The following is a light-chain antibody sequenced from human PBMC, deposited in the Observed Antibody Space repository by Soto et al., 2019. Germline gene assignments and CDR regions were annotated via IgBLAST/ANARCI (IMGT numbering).Light chain of an antibody. CDR1: QDIRNY. CDR2: DAS. CDR3: QQYDKLVT. V-gene: IGKV1-33*01. J-gene: IGKJ1*01. Sequence: DVPMTQSPSSLSASIGDRVTITCQASQDIRNYLNWYQQKPGKAPDLLIHDASNLETGVPSRFSGSGSGTVLPFTISSRKPEAIAPYYVQQYDKLVTFGQGT.